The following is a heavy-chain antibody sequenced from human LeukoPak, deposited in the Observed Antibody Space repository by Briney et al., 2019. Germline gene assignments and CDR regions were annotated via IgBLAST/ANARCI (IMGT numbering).Heavy chain of an antibody. CDR2: MNPNSGNT. J-gene: IGHJ4*02. CDR1: GYTFTDYY. D-gene: IGHD2/OR15-2a*01. Sequence: ASVKVSCKASGYTFTDYYIHWVRQATGQGLEWMGWMNPNSGNTGYAQKFQGRVTITRNTSISTVYMELSSLRSEDTAVYYCARGLSELGYWGQGTLVTVSS. CDR3: ARGLSELGY. V-gene: IGHV1-8*03.